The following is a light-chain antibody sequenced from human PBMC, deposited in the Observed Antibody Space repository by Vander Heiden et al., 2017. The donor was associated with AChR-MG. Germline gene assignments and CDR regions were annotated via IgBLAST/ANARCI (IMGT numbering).Light chain of an antibody. J-gene: IGLJ3*02. Sequence: SYVLPQPPSVSVAPGQMARITCGGNSIGSKTVHWYQQKPGQAPVVVVQDDSDRPSGIPERFSGSNSGNTATLTISRVEAGDEADYHCQVWDSSSDHWVFGGGTRLIVL. CDR3: QVWDSSSDHWV. CDR1: SIGSKT. CDR2: DDS. V-gene: IGLV3-21*02.